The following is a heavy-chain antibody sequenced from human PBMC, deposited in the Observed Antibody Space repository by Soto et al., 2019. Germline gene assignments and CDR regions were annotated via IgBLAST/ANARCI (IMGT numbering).Heavy chain of an antibody. J-gene: IGHJ4*02. CDR3: PATIAVAGNFDY. D-gene: IGHD6-19*01. Sequence: GALVKVCCKASGFTFTSSGVQWVRQDREQRLARIGWIVVGSGNTNYAQKFQERVTITRDMSTSTAYMELSSLRSEDTAVYYCPATIAVAGNFDYGGQGTLVTVS. CDR1: GFTFTSSG. V-gene: IGHV1-58*01. CDR2: IVVGSGNT.